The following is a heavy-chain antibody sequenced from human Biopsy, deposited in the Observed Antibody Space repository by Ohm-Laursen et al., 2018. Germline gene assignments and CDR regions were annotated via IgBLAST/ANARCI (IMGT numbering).Heavy chain of an antibody. CDR1: GDSLSSGPDN. J-gene: IGHJ4*02. CDR2: IYSGGNT. V-gene: IGHV4-61*01. Sequence: SQTLSLTWAVSGDSLSSGPDNWSWIRQPPGQGLEYIGFIYSGGNTNYNPSLQNRVTMSVDMPKNQFSLKLSSVTAADTAIYYCARGMRSSGWPYFDSWGQGTLVTVSS. D-gene: IGHD6-19*01. CDR3: ARGMRSSGWPYFDS.